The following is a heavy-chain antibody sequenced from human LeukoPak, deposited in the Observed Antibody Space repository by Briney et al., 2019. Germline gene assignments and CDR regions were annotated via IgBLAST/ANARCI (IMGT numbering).Heavy chain of an antibody. D-gene: IGHD3-22*01. J-gene: IGHJ5*02. CDR2: INYSGGST. Sequence: GGSLRLSCAASGFTFSSYAMCWVRQAPGKGLEWVSSINYSGGSTFYADSVKGRFTISRDNSDNTLYLQMNSLRAEDTAVYYCAQRPSSDWAWGQGALVIVSS. CDR1: GFTFSSYA. CDR3: AQRPSSDWA. V-gene: IGHV3-23*01.